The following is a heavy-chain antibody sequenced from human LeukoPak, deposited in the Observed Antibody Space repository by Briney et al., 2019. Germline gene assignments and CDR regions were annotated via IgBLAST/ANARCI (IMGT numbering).Heavy chain of an antibody. Sequence: SETLSLTCAAYGGSFSGYYRSWIRQPPGKGLEWIGEINHSGSTNYNPSLKSRVTISVDTSKNQFSLKLSSVTAADTAVYYCAREPGGSYYGSYFDYWGQGTLVTVSS. CDR1: GGSFSGYY. V-gene: IGHV4-34*01. D-gene: IGHD1-26*01. CDR2: INHSGST. J-gene: IGHJ4*02. CDR3: AREPGGSYYGSYFDY.